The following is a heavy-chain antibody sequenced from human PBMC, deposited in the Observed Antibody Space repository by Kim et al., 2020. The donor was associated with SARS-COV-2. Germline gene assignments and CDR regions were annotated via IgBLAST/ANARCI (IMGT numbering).Heavy chain of an antibody. V-gene: IGHV3-15*01. Sequence: GGSLRLSCAASGFIFSKAWLSWVRQVPGKGLEWVARIKTNGEGGATDYAAPVRGRFTISRDDSKNTFYLQMNSLKTEDTAVYYCATPPRRDYWGQGTLVTGTS. CDR3: ATPPRRDY. CDR1: GFIFSKAW. CDR2: IKTNGEGGAT. J-gene: IGHJ4*02.